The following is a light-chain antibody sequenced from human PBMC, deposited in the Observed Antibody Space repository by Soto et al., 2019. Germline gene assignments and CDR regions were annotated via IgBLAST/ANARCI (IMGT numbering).Light chain of an antibody. J-gene: IGKJ5*01. CDR2: GAS. CDR1: QSVRSN. CDR3: QQYNNWPPIN. Sequence: EIVMTQSPATLSVSPGERATLSCRASQSVRSNLAWYQQKPGQAPRLLIYGASTRATGIPARFSGSGSGTEFTLTISSLQSEDFAFYYCQQYNNWPPINFGQVTRPESK. V-gene: IGKV3-15*01.